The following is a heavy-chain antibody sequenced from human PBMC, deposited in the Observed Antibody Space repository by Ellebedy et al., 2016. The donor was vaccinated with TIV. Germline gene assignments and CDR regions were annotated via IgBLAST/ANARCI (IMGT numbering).Heavy chain of an antibody. J-gene: IGHJ4*02. CDR2: IRSGGDT. V-gene: IGHV3-23*01. Sequence: PGGSLRLSCAASGVTFSSYGMHWVRQAPGKGLEWVSSIRSGGDTSYAGSVKGRFSISRDNSESTLYLQMNSLRVEDTAVYYCATTSGYGTGWFGRNDYWGQGTLVTVSS. CDR1: GVTFSSYG. CDR3: ATTSGYGTGWFGRNDY. D-gene: IGHD6-19*01.